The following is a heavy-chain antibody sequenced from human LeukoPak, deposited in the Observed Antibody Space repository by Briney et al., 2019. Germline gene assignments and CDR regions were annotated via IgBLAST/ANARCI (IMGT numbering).Heavy chain of an antibody. V-gene: IGHV4-34*01. CDR3: ARARPNVLRFLEWSFARSGFDI. J-gene: IGHJ3*02. Sequence: SETLSLTCAVYGGSFSGYYWSWIRQPPGKGLEWIGEINHSGSTNYNPSLKSRVTISVDTSKNQFSLKLSSVTAADTAVYYCARARPNVLRFLEWSFARSGFDIWGQGTMVTVSS. D-gene: IGHD3-3*01. CDR1: GGSFSGYY. CDR2: INHSGST.